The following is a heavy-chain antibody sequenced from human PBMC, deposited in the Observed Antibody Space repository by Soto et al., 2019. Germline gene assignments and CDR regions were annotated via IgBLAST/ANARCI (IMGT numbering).Heavy chain of an antibody. J-gene: IGHJ4*02. CDR1: GYSFTIYC. CDR3: ARRAAYNFDY. D-gene: IGHD3-16*01. V-gene: IGHV5-51*01. CDR2: IYPGDSDT. Sequence: PGESLKISCHGSGYSFTIYCIGWVRQMPGKGLDWMGIIYPGDSDTRYSPSFQGQVTISADKSISTAYLQWSSLKASDTAMYYCARRAAYNFDYWGQGTLVTVSS.